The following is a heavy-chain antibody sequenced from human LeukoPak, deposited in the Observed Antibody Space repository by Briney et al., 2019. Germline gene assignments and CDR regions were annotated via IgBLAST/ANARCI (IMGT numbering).Heavy chain of an antibody. CDR3: ARVSGTFGELY. CDR1: GFTFSSYS. Sequence: PGGSLRLSCAASGFTFSSYSMNWVRPAPGKGLEWVSSISTSSSYIYYADSVKGRFTISRDNAKNSLYLQMNSLRAEDTAVYYCARVSGTFGELYWGQGTLVTVSS. CDR2: ISTSSSYI. V-gene: IGHV3-21*01. J-gene: IGHJ4*02. D-gene: IGHD3-10*01.